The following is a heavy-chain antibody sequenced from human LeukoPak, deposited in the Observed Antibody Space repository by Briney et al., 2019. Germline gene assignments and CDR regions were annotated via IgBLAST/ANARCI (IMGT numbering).Heavy chain of an antibody. CDR2: ISGSGGVT. D-gene: IGHD3-10*01. CDR3: VRAHHPGGWFDP. V-gene: IGHV3-23*01. J-gene: IGHJ5*02. Sequence: PGGSLRLSCAASEFTFSSHAMSWVRQAPGKGLEWVSIISGSGGVTYYADSVKGRFTISRDNAKNSLYLQMNSLTAEDTAVHYCVRAHHPGGWFDPWGQGTLVTVSS. CDR1: EFTFSSHA.